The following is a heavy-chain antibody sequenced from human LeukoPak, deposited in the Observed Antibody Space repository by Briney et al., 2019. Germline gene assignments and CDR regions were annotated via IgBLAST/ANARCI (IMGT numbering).Heavy chain of an antibody. CDR3: AKGVITMVREEYFDY. Sequence: GGSLRLFCAASGFTFSSYGMHWVRQAPGKGLEWVAVISYDGSNKYYADSVKGRFTISRDNSKNTLYLQMNSLRAEDTAVYYCAKGVITMVREEYFDYWGQGTLVTVSS. V-gene: IGHV3-30*18. D-gene: IGHD3-10*01. J-gene: IGHJ4*02. CDR2: ISYDGSNK. CDR1: GFTFSSYG.